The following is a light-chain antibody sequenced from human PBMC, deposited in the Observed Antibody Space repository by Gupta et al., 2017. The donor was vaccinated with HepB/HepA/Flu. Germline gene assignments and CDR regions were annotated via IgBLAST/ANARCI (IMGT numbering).Light chain of an antibody. V-gene: IGLV1-44*01. CDR2: SNN. Sequence: SVLTPPPSESGTPWPRETISCSVSSSNIGSNTVHWYQQHPGTSPQLLIYSNNQRPSGVPDRFSGSKSGTSASLAISGLQAEDEADYYCAAWDDSRNGYVFGTGTKVTVL. CDR3: AAWDDSRNGYV. CDR1: SSNIGSNT. J-gene: IGLJ1*01.